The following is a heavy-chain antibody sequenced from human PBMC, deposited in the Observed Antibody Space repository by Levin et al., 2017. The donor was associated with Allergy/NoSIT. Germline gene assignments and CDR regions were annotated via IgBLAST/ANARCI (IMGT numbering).Heavy chain of an antibody. CDR3: ATSRRLLWFGERFDF. J-gene: IGHJ4*02. CDR2: ISFDGYNK. CDR1: GFTFSSYA. V-gene: IGHV3-30*03. Sequence: GGSLRLSCAASGFTFSSYAMHWVRQAPGKGLEWVALISFDGYNKYYTDSVEGRFTISRDNSENTLYLRMDGLRLQYTAVYYCATSRRLLWFGERFDFWGQGALVTVSS. D-gene: IGHD3-10*01.